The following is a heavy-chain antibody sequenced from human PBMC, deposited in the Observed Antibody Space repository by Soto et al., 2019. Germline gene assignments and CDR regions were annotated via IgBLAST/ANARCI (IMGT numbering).Heavy chain of an antibody. CDR3: ARVGTTYWFDP. J-gene: IGHJ5*02. CDR1: GYTFTGYY. CDR2: INPNSGGT. D-gene: IGHD4-17*01. V-gene: IGHV1-2*04. Sequence: QVQLVQSGAEVTKPGASVKVSCKASGYTFTGYYMHWVRQAPGQGLEWMGWINPNSGGTNYAKKFQGWVTMTRDTSNSTAYMELSRLRSDDTAVYYCARVGTTYWFDPWGQGTLVTVSS.